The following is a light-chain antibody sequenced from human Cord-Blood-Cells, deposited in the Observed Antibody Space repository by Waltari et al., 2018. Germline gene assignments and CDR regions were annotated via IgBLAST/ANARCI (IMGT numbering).Light chain of an antibody. J-gene: IGKJ4*01. V-gene: IGKV1-9*01. CDR2: AAS. Sequence: DIQLTQSPSFLSASVGDRVTITCRASQGISSYLAWYQQKPGKAPKLLIYAASTVQSGVPSRFSGSGSGTEVTLTISSLQPEDFATDYCQQLNSYPLTFGGGTKVEIK. CDR3: QQLNSYPLT. CDR1: QGISSY.